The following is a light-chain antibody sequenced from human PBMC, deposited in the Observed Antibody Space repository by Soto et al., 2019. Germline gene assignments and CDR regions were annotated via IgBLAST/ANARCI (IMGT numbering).Light chain of an antibody. V-gene: IGKV1-39*01. J-gene: IGKJ2*01. CDR2: GAS. CDR1: QTISTY. Sequence: DIQMPQSPSSLSASVGDRVTITCRASQTISTYLNLYQQKPGKGPKLLIYGASSLQSGVPSRFSGSGSGTDFTLTISSLQPEDFATYFCQQSYSSPLYTFGQGTKLEI. CDR3: QQSYSSPLYT.